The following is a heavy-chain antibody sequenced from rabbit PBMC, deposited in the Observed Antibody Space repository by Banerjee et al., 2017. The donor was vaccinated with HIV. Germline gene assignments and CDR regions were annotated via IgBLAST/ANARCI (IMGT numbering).Heavy chain of an antibody. Sequence: QSLEESGGDLVKPEGSLTLTCTASGFDLSSYYYMCWVRQAPGKGLEWIACIYVGSSGSTYYASWAKGRFTMSKTSSTTVTLQMTSLTAADTATYFCARDLGASSGWSFNLWGPGTLVTVS. CDR1: GFDLSSYYY. V-gene: IGHV1S40*01. J-gene: IGHJ4*01. D-gene: IGHD4-1*01. CDR2: IYVGSSGST. CDR3: ARDLGASSGWSFNL.